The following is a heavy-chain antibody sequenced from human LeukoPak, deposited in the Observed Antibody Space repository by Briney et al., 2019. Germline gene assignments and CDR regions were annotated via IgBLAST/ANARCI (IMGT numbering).Heavy chain of an antibody. CDR1: GGSFGGYY. J-gene: IGHJ4*02. Sequence: PSETLSLTCAVYGGSFGGYYWSWIRQPPGKGLEWIGEINHSGSTNYNPSLKSRVTISVDTSKNQFSLKLSSVTAADTAVYYCARPPGYSSGWYGGYFDYWGQGTLVTVSS. D-gene: IGHD6-19*01. CDR2: INHSGST. CDR3: ARPPGYSSGWYGGYFDY. V-gene: IGHV4-34*01.